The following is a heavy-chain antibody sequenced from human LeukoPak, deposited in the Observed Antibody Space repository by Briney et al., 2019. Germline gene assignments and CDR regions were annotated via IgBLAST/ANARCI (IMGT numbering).Heavy chain of an antibody. CDR3: ARGPGYSGYETPTDYYYYGMDV. Sequence: ASVKVSCKASGYTFTSYGINWVRQATGQGLEWMGWMNPNSGNTGYAQKFQGRVTMTRNTSISTAYMELSSLRSEDTAVYYCARGPGYSGYETPTDYYYYGMDVWGQGTTVTVSS. CDR2: MNPNSGNT. J-gene: IGHJ6*02. CDR1: GYTFTSYG. D-gene: IGHD5-12*01. V-gene: IGHV1-8*02.